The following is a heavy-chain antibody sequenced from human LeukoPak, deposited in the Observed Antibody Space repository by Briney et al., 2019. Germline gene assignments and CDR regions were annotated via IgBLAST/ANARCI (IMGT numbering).Heavy chain of an antibody. Sequence: KPSETLSLTCAVYGGSFSGSNWSWIRQPPGKGLEWIGEIYNSGSTIYNSSLKSRVTISVDTSKNQFSLNLISVTAADTAVYYCVRAYDYWGQGTLVTVSS. J-gene: IGHJ4*02. CDR2: IYNSGST. CDR3: VRAYDY. CDR1: GGSFSGSN. V-gene: IGHV4-34*01.